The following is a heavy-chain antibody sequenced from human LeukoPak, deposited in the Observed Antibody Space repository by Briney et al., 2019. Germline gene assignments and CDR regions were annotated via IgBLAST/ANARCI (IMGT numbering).Heavy chain of an antibody. Sequence: GASVTVSCTASGGTFSSYAISWVRQAPGQGLEWMGIINPSGGSTSYAQKFQGRVTMTRDTSTSTVYMELSSLRSEDTAVYYCARSVTLGGYLIDYWGQGTLVTVSS. CDR3: ARSVTLGGYLIDY. CDR2: INPSGGST. CDR1: GGTFSSYA. D-gene: IGHD2-21*02. J-gene: IGHJ4*02. V-gene: IGHV1-46*01.